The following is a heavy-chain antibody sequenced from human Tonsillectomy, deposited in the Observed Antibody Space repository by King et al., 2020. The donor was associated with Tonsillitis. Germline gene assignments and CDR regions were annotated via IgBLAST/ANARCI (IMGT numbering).Heavy chain of an antibody. CDR3: ARDPSRGAATADDAFDI. CDR2: INAKSGGT. D-gene: IGHD6-13*01. Sequence: QLVQSGAEVKKPGASVKVSCKASGYTLTDYYMHWVRQAPGQGLEWMGWINAKSGGTNTAQKFQGRVTMTRATPISTAYRELSRVRSDDTAVYYCARDPSRGAATADDAFDIWGQGTMVTVS. CDR1: GYTLTDYY. V-gene: IGHV1-2*02. J-gene: IGHJ3*02.